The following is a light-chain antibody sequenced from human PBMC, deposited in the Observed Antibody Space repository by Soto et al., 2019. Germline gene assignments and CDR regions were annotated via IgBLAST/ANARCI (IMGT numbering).Light chain of an antibody. CDR1: QDIKQY. CDR2: DGS. Sequence: DIQMTQSPSSLSASVGDRITITCQASQDIKQYVNWYQQKPGKAPVLLIFDGSRLEAGAPSRFSGSGLGTEFSFTISSLQPEDVATYYCQQYENLPVTFGGGTKVEIK. J-gene: IGKJ4*01. CDR3: QQYENLPVT. V-gene: IGKV1-33*01.